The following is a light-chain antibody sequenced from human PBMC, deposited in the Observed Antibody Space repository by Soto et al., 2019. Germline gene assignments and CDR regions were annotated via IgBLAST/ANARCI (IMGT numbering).Light chain of an antibody. J-gene: IGKJ5*01. CDR2: GAS. CDR1: QSVSRSY. CDR3: QQYGSTPIT. V-gene: IGKV3-20*01. Sequence: ESVLTQSPGTLSLSPGERATLSCRASQSVSRSYLAWYQQKPGQAPRLLIYGASSRATGIPDRFSGSGSGTDFTLTISRMEPEDLSVYYCQQYGSTPITIGQGTRLEIK.